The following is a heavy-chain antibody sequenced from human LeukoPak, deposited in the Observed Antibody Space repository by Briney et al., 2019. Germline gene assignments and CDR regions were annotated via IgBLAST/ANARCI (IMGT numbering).Heavy chain of an antibody. Sequence: SETLSLTCTVSTYSISSGYYWGWIRQPPGKGLEWIGSIYHRGRTYYNPSLKSRVSISVDTSKNQFSLKLSSVTAADTAVYYCASLLVPGNFDYWGQGTLVTVSP. CDR2: IYHRGRT. CDR1: TYSISSGYY. J-gene: IGHJ4*02. V-gene: IGHV4-38-2*02. D-gene: IGHD2-8*02. CDR3: ASLLVPGNFDY.